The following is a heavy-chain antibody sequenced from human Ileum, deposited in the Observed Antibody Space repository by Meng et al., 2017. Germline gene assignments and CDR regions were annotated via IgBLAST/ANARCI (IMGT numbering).Heavy chain of an antibody. CDR1: GGYLRGYY. CDR3: ARDVAYSSSWGTSNDAFDI. J-gene: IGHJ3*02. Sequence: QVPLQHGGSVLSKPSESPSLTLPDDGGYLRGYYWTWIRQTPGRGLEWIEEINDSGSTNNNPSLKSRVTISLDTYKNQFSLKLSSVTAADTAVYYCARDVAYSSSWGTSNDAFDIWGQGTMVTVSS. V-gene: IGHV4-34*01. D-gene: IGHD6-13*01. CDR2: INDSGST.